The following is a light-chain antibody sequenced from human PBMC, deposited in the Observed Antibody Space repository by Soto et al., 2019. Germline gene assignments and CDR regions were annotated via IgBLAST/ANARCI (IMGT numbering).Light chain of an antibody. CDR2: GAS. J-gene: IGKJ3*01. Sequence: DLQMTQSQSSLSASLRDTVTITCRASENSIHYLNWSQQHPGKVHRLLGYGASRLETGVPSSFSARGFGTEFTLNIRGLQSEDFATYYCQHRYSPPWTFG. CDR1: ENSIHY. CDR3: QHRYSPPWT. V-gene: IGKV1-39*01.